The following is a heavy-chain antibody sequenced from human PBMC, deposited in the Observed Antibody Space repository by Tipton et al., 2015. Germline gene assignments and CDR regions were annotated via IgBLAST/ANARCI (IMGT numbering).Heavy chain of an antibody. D-gene: IGHD1-14*01. CDR3: ARDLEPGMGV. V-gene: IGHV4-61*01. J-gene: IGHJ6*02. CDR1: GGSVSSGSYY. Sequence: TLSLTCTVSGGSVSSGSYYWSWIRQPPGKGLEWIGYISFSDTTHYNPSLKSRITISLNTSKNQFSLKMSSVTAADTAVYFCARDLEPGMGVWGQGATVTVS. CDR2: ISFSDTT.